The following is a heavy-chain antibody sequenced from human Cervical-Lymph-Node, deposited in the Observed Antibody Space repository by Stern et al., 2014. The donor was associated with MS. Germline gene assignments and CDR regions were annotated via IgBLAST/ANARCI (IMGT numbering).Heavy chain of an antibody. V-gene: IGHV1-2*06. CDR2: NNPNTGGT. CDR3: ARESQRGYFYGLDV. Sequence: VQLVESGADVKKPGASVKVSCKASGYTFTNYYIHWVRQAPGQGLEWMGRNNPNTGGTSYAQKFQGRVTMSRDTSISTAYMELKSLRSDDTAVYYCARESQRGYFYGLDVWGQGTTVTVSS. D-gene: IGHD5-24*01. CDR1: GYTFTNYY. J-gene: IGHJ6*02.